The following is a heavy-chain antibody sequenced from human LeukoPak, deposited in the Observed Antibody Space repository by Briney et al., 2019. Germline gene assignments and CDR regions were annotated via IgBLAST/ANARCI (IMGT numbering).Heavy chain of an antibody. J-gene: IGHJ5*02. CDR1: GGSISSGGYY. D-gene: IGHD3-10*01. V-gene: IGHV4-31*03. CDR2: IYYSGST. CDR3: ARHFPAPYYGSGINWFDP. Sequence: SETLSLTCTVSGGSISSGGYYWSWIRQHPGKGLEWIGYIYYSGSTYYNPSLKSRVTISVDTSKNQFSLKLSSVTAADTAVYYCARHFPAPYYGSGINWFDPWGQGTLVTVSS.